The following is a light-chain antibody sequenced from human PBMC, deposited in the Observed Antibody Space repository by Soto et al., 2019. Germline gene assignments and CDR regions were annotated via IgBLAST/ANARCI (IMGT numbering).Light chain of an antibody. V-gene: IGKV3-15*01. Sequence: EIVMTQSPATLSVPPGERATLSCRASQSVSSNLAWYQQKPGQAPRLLMYGASTRATGFPARFSGSGSGTEFTLTISSLQSEDFAVYYCQQYNNWVGTFGQGTKVEIK. J-gene: IGKJ1*01. CDR3: QQYNNWVGT. CDR2: GAS. CDR1: QSVSSN.